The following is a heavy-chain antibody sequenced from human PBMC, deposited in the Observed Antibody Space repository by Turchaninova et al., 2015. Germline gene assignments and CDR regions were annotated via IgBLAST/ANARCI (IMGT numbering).Heavy chain of an antibody. D-gene: IGHD2-15*01. CDR3: ARAPCSGGSCSYWYFDL. CDR1: GGSIIHIYYY. Sequence: QLQLQESGPGLVKPSETLSLTCTVSGGSIIHIYYYWGWIRQPPGTGVAWLGNINYGGSSYNTPTLKSRGTNSVDTSKSHFSLHLSSVTAADTAVYYCARAPCSGGSCSYWYFDLWGRGTLVTVFS. V-gene: IGHV4-39*07. J-gene: IGHJ2*01. CDR2: INYGGSS.